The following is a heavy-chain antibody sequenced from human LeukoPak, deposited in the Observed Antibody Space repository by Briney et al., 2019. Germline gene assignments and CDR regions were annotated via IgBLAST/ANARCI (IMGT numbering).Heavy chain of an antibody. Sequence: GGSLRLSCAASGFTFSDYYMSWIRQAPGKGLEWVSYISSSGSTIYYADSVKGRFTISRDNAKNSLYLQMNSLRAEDTAVYYCARVPIITMIVVPPDYWGQGTLVTVSS. CDR2: ISSSGSTI. CDR1: GFTFSDYY. CDR3: ARVPIITMIVVPPDY. V-gene: IGHV3-11*04. J-gene: IGHJ4*02. D-gene: IGHD3-22*01.